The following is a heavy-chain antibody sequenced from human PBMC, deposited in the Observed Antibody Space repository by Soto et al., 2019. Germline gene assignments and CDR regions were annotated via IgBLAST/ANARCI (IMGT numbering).Heavy chain of an antibody. D-gene: IGHD3-22*01. CDR1: SGSISSGDYY. CDR3: ARASSSGSYFFDY. Sequence: SETLSLTCTVSSGSISSGDYYWNWIRQPPGKGLEWIGYIYYSGSTYYNPSLKSRITISVDTSKNQFSLKLSSVTAADTAVYYCARASSSGSYFFDYWGQGTLVNVSS. V-gene: IGHV4-30-4*01. J-gene: IGHJ4*02. CDR2: IYYSGST.